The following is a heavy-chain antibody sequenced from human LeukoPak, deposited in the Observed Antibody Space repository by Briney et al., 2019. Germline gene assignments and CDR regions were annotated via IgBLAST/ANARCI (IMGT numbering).Heavy chain of an antibody. CDR1: GYTFTRHY. Sequence: GASVKVSCKASGYTFTRHYMHWVRQAPGQGLEWMGIINPSGDSTSYAQKFQGRVTMTRDTSTSTVYMELSSLRSEDTAVYYCARDLPVLRYPRGNWFDPWGQGTLVTVSS. V-gene: IGHV1-46*01. CDR2: INPSGDST. CDR3: ARDLPVLRYPRGNWFDP. J-gene: IGHJ5*02. D-gene: IGHD3-9*01.